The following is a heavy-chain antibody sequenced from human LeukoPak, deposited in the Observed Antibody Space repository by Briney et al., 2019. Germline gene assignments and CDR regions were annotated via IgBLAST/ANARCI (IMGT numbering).Heavy chain of an antibody. D-gene: IGHD3-9*01. CDR2: ISGSGART. J-gene: IGHJ4*02. CDR3: ARGTYDTLTGYYKPFDY. Sequence: PGGSLRLSCAASGFTFSSYAMSWVRQAPGKGLEWVSGISGSGARTYYADPVKGRFTISRDNAKNSLYLQMNSLRAEDTAVYYCARGTYDTLTGYYKPFDYWGQGTLVTVSS. V-gene: IGHV3-23*01. CDR1: GFTFSSYA.